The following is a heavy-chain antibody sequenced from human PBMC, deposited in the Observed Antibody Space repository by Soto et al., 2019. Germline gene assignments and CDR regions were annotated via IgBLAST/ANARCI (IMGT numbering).Heavy chain of an antibody. CDR1: GFPFSNHA. J-gene: IGHJ4*02. D-gene: IGHD2-15*01. V-gene: IGHV3-23*01. CDR2: ISDGGDLI. CDR3: AKRQGTGLAAKNFDF. Sequence: EVQLLESGGGLVQPGGSLRDSCAASGFPFSNHAMSWVRQAPGKGLEWVSGISDGGDLIYYADSVKGRFSMSRDNSENMLYLQMTNLRAEDTAIYFCAKRQGTGLAAKNFDFWGQGTLVTVSS.